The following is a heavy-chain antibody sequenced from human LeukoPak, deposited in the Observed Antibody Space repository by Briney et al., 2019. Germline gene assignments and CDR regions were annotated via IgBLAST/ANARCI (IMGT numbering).Heavy chain of an antibody. CDR3: VKIPGSYSIDY. CDR1: GFTFSGYA. V-gene: IGHV3-64D*06. J-gene: IGHJ4*02. CDR2: ISSIGDNT. D-gene: IGHD3-10*01. Sequence: PGGSLRLSCSASGFTFSGYAMHWVRQAPGKGLECVSAISSIGDNTYYADSVKGRFTISRDNSKNTLYLQMSSLRPEDTAVYYCVKIPGSYSIDYWGQGTLVTVSS.